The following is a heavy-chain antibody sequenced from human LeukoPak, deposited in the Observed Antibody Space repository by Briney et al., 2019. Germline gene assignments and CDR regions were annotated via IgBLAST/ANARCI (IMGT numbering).Heavy chain of an antibody. V-gene: IGHV1-46*01. CDR2: INPSSGST. CDR3: ARDSPQLGGYDSSGYYPRGAFDI. D-gene: IGHD3-22*01. CDR1: GYTFTSYY. J-gene: IGHJ3*02. Sequence: GASVKVSCKASGYTFTSYYMHWVRQAPGQGLEWMGIINPSSGSTSYAQKFQGRVTMTRDTSTSTVYMELSSLRSEDTAVYYCARDSPQLGGYDSSGYYPRGAFDIWGQGTMVTVSS.